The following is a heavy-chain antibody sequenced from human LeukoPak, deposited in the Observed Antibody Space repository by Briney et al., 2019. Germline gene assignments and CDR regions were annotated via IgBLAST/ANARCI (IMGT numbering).Heavy chain of an antibody. CDR2: ISGSGGST. CDR1: GFTFSSYA. V-gene: IGHV3-23*01. Sequence: GGSLRLSCVASGFTFSSYAMRWVRQAPGKGLEWVAAISGSGGSTYYADSVKGRFTISRDNSKNTLYLQMNSLRAEDTAVYYCAKGENIVVVPAAAYYYYYGMDVWGQGTTVTVSS. J-gene: IGHJ6*02. D-gene: IGHD2-2*01. CDR3: AKGENIVVVPAAAYYYYYGMDV.